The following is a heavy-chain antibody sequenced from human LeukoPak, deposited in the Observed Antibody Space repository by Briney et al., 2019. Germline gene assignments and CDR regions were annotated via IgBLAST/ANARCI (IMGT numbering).Heavy chain of an antibody. D-gene: IGHD4-17*01. CDR3: ARRAPLSGESLDN. V-gene: IGHV5-51*01. Sequence: GESLKISCKGSGYSFTSYWIGWVRQMPGKVLEWMGIIYPGDSDTRYSPSFQGQVTFSADKSISTAYLQWSSLKASDTAMYYCARRAPLSGESLDNWGQGTLVTVSS. CDR1: GYSFTSYW. J-gene: IGHJ4*02. CDR2: IYPGDSDT.